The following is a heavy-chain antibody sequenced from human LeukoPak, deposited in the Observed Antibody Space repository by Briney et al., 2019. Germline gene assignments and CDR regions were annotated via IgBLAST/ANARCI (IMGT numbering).Heavy chain of an antibody. V-gene: IGHV3-7*04. Sequence: GGPLRLSCEASGFTLNTYWMSGARKAPGRGLEGLPNIKQDGSEKDYVDSVKGRFTISRDNAKNSLYLQMNSLRAEDTGVYYCARGDTQSKYRQFDSWGQGSLVIVSS. CDR3: ARGDTQSKYRQFDS. J-gene: IGHJ4*02. CDR2: IKQDGSEK. CDR1: GFTLNTYW. D-gene: IGHD3-16*02.